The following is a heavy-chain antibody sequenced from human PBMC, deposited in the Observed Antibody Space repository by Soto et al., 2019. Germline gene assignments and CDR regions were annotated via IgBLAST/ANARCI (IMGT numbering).Heavy chain of an antibody. CDR2: NNHSGST. V-gene: IGHV4-34*01. CDR1: GGSFSGYY. D-gene: IGHD1-7*01. Sequence: QVQLQQWGAGLLKPSETLSLTCAVYGGSFSGYYWSWIRQPPGKGLEWIGENNHSGSTNYNPSLKSLVTISVDTSKNRFSLKLSSVTAADTAVYYCAGGESVEGDNWNYGYWGQGTLVTVSS. J-gene: IGHJ4*02. CDR3: AGGESVEGDNWNYGY.